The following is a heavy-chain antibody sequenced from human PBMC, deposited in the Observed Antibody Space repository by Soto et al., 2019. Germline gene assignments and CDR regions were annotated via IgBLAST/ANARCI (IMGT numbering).Heavy chain of an antibody. D-gene: IGHD2-2*01. CDR3: ARGRGCSTGCHNFDY. Sequence: EVQLVESGGRLVQPGGSLRLSCAASGFTFSSYWMSWVRQAPGKGLEWVANIKQDGSEKYYVDSVKGRFTISRDNAKNSLYLQMNSLRAEDTAVYYCARGRGCSTGCHNFDYWGQGTLVTVSS. J-gene: IGHJ4*02. V-gene: IGHV3-7*01. CDR1: GFTFSSYW. CDR2: IKQDGSEK.